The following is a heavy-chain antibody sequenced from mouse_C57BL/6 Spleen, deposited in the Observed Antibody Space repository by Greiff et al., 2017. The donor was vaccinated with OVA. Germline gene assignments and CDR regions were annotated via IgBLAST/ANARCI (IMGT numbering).Heavy chain of an antibody. CDR1: GFTFSSYA. CDR3: ARDHDYPFAY. V-gene: IGHV5-4*01. D-gene: IGHD2-4*01. CDR2: ISDGGSYT. Sequence: EVKLMESGGGLVKPGGSLKLSCAASGFTFSSYAMSWVRQTPEKRLEWVATISDGGSYTYYPDNVKGRFTISRDNAKNNLYLQMSHLKSEDTAMYYCARDHDYPFAYWGQGTLVTVSA. J-gene: IGHJ3*01.